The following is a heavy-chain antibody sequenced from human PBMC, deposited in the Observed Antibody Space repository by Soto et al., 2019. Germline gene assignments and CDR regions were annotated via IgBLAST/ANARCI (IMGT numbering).Heavy chain of an antibody. J-gene: IGHJ6*02. Sequence: GASVKVSCKASGYTFTSYGISWVRQAPGQGLEWMGWISAYNGNTNYAQKLQGRVTMTTDTSTSTAYMELRSLRSDDTAVYYCARGARTTVVNTYYYYSGMDVWGQGTTVTVSS. D-gene: IGHD4-17*01. CDR1: GYTFTSYG. CDR2: ISAYNGNT. CDR3: ARGARTTVVNTYYYYSGMDV. V-gene: IGHV1-18*01.